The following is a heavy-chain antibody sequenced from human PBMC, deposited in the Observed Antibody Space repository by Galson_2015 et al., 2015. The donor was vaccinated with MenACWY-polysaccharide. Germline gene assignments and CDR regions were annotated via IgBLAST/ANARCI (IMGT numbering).Heavy chain of an antibody. CDR2: LSPSAGDT. CDR1: GFTFSSYG. V-gene: IGHV3-23*01. CDR3: AKGAAHYGSGNYYDY. J-gene: IGHJ4*02. D-gene: IGHD3-10*01. Sequence: SLRLSCAATGFTFSSYGMGWVRQAPGNGPEWVSGLSPSAGDTFYADSVRGRFTISRDNSKSTLYLQMNSLRAEDTALYYCAKGAAHYGSGNYYDYWGQGTQVTVSS.